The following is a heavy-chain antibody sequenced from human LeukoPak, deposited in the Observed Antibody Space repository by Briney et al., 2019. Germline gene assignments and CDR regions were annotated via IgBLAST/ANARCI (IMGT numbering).Heavy chain of an antibody. CDR2: IYYSGST. Sequence: SETLSLTCTVSGGSISSYYWSWIRQPPGKGLEWIGYIYYSGSTNYNPSLKSRVTISVDTSKNRFSLKLSSVTAADTAVYYCARVSSYDEIDYWGQGTLVTVSS. V-gene: IGHV4-59*01. D-gene: IGHD1-26*01. CDR1: GGSISSYY. J-gene: IGHJ4*02. CDR3: ARVSSYDEIDY.